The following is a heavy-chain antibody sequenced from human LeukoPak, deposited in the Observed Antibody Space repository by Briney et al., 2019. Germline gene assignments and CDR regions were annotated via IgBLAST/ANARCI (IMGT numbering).Heavy chain of an antibody. CDR3: ARDFFPVVDSTWYEIGY. D-gene: IGHD2-21*01. V-gene: IGHV3-66*02. Sequence: GGSLRLSCAASGFTVSSNYMSWVRQAPGKGLEWVSVIYSGGSTYYADSVRGRFTISRDNSRNTLYPQMDSLRSEDTAVYYCARDFFPVVDSTWYEIGYWGQGTLVTVSS. CDR2: IYSGGST. J-gene: IGHJ4*02. CDR1: GFTVSSNY.